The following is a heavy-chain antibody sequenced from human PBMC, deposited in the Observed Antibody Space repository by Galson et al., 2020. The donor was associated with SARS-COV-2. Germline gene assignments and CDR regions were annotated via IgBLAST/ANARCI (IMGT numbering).Heavy chain of an antibody. CDR2: IWYDGSNK. CDR1: GFTFSSYG. Sequence: GGSLRLSCAASGFTFSSYGMHWVRQAPGKGLEWVAVIWYDGSNKYYADSVKGRFTISRDNSKNTLYLQMKSLRAEDTAVYYCARESSSGYPDYWGQGALVIVSS. J-gene: IGHJ4*02. D-gene: IGHD3-22*01. V-gene: IGHV3-33*01. CDR3: ARESSSGYPDY.